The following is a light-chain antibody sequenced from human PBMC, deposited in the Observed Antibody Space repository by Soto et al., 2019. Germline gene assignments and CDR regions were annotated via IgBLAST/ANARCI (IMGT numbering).Light chain of an antibody. CDR1: QSVSSN. CDR3: QQYNSWPSFT. Sequence: EIVMTQSPATLSVSPGERVTLSCRASQSVSSNLAWYKQNPGQAPGLLIYGASTRATGIPGRFSGSGSGTEFTLTIVSLQSEDFAVYYCQQYNSWPSFTFGQGTRLEIK. V-gene: IGKV3-15*01. CDR2: GAS. J-gene: IGKJ5*01.